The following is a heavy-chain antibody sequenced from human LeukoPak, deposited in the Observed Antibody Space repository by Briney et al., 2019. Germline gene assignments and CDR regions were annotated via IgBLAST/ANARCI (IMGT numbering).Heavy chain of an antibody. D-gene: IGHD3-9*01. CDR3: ATNPLYYDILTGTIFDH. J-gene: IGHJ4*02. Sequence: GGSLRLSCAASGFTFSSYAMHWVRQAPGKGLEWVAVISYDGSNKYYADSVKGRFTISRDNSKNTLYLQMNSLRAEDTAVYYCATNPLYYDILTGTIFDHWGQGTLVTVSS. CDR2: ISYDGSNK. V-gene: IGHV3-30*04. CDR1: GFTFSSYA.